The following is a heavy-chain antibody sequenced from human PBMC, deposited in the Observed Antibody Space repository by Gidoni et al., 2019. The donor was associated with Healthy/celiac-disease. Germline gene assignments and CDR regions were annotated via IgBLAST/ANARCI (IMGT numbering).Heavy chain of an antibody. J-gene: IGHJ6*02. V-gene: IGHV1-2*02. CDR1: GYTFTGYY. CDR2: INPNSGGT. D-gene: IGHD6-6*01. Sequence: QVQLVPSGAEVKKPGASVKVSCKASGYTFTGYYMHWVRQAPGQGLEWMGWINPNSGGTNYAQKFQGRVTMTRDTSISTAYMELSRLRSDDTAVYYCATKAYSSSSGTYYYYYGMDVWGQGTTVTVSS. CDR3: ATKAYSSSSGTYYYYYGMDV.